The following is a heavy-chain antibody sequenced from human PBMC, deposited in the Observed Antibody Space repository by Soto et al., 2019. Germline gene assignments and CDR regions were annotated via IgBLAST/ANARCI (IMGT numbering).Heavy chain of an antibody. CDR1: GGSLSKYY. CDR3: ARDNNDFWSLYPLAFDY. Sequence: SETLSLTCSVSGGSLSKYYWSWIRQPAGKGLEWIGRISTSGHVVSKVSLRSRLTMSVDMSNNHFSLKLTSVTAADTAVYYCARDNNDFWSLYPLAFDYWGQGALVTVST. J-gene: IGHJ4*02. CDR2: ISTSGHV. V-gene: IGHV4-4*07. D-gene: IGHD3-3*01.